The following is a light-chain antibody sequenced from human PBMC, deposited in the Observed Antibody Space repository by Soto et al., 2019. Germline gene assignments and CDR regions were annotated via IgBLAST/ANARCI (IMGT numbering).Light chain of an antibody. J-gene: IGKJ3*01. CDR1: QSVNNN. CDR2: GAS. V-gene: IGKV3-15*01. Sequence: IVMTQSPATLSVSPGVRATLSCRASQSVNNNLAWYQQRPGQPPRLLIYGASNRATGIPARFSGSGSGTDFTLTISILQTEDFAVYYCQQYNKWPLFTFGPGTRVDV. CDR3: QQYNKWPLFT.